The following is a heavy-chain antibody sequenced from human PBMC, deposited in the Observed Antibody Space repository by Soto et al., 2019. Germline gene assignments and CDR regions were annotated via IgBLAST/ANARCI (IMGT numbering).Heavy chain of an antibody. D-gene: IGHD3-10*01. CDR1: GGSISSGGYY. CDR2: IYYSGST. J-gene: IGHJ4*02. CDR3: ARVAIGVLVLGAFDY. V-gene: IGHV4-31*03. Sequence: SETLSLTCTVSGGSISSGGYYWSWIRQHPGKGLEWIGYIYYSGSTYYNPSLKSRVTISVDTSKNQFSLKLSSVTAADTAVYYCARVAIGVLVLGAFDYWGQGTLVTVSS.